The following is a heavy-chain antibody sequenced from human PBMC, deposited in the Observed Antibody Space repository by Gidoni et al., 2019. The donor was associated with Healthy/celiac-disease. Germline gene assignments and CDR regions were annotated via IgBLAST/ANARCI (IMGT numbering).Heavy chain of an antibody. Sequence: EVQLVESGGGLVQPGGSLRLSCAAYGFTFSSYSMNWVRQAPGKGLEWVSYISSSSSTIYYADSVKCRFTISRDNANNSLYMQMNSRRDEDTAVYYCARSAYYDFWSALDYWGQGTLVTVS. CDR3: ARSAYYDFWSALDY. J-gene: IGHJ4*02. V-gene: IGHV3-48*02. CDR1: GFTFSSYS. D-gene: IGHD3-3*01. CDR2: ISSSSSTI.